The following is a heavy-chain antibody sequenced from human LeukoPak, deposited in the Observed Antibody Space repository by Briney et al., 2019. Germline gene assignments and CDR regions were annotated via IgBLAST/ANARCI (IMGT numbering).Heavy chain of an antibody. CDR2: INPSGGST. CDR3: ARGQEETTGYYYMDV. CDR1: GYTFTSYY. V-gene: IGHV1-46*01. Sequence: ASVKVSCKASGYTFTSYYMHCVRQAPGQGLEWMGIINPSGGSTSYAQKFQGRVTMTRDMSTSTVYMELSSLRSEDTAVYYCARGQEETTGYYYMDVWGKGTTVTVSS. D-gene: IGHD4-17*01. J-gene: IGHJ6*03.